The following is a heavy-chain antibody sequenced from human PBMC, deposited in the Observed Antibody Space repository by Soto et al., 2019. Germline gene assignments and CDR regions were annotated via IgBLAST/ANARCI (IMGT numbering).Heavy chain of an antibody. Sequence: QLQLQESGPGLVKPSETLSLTCTVSGGSISSSSYYWGWIRQPPGKGLEWIGSIYYSGSTYYNPSLKRRVTITEDTSKNQFSMKLSSVTAAATAVCYCARPHDYGDYVAPYSNWFDPWGQGTLVTVSS. CDR2: IYYSGST. V-gene: IGHV4-39*01. CDR1: GGSISSSSYY. D-gene: IGHD4-17*01. CDR3: ARPHDYGDYVAPYSNWFDP. J-gene: IGHJ5*02.